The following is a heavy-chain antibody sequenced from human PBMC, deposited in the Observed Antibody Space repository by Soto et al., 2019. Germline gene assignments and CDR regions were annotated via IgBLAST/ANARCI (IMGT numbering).Heavy chain of an antibody. CDR3: AKDRPHSGMDV. J-gene: IGHJ6*02. V-gene: IGHV3-23*01. CDR2: VSASGLNT. D-gene: IGHD3-3*02. Sequence: PXXSLGLSFATCGFTFSTSAMSWFRQAPGKGREWVSGVSASGLNTDYADPVKGRFYISRDNSKNTVSLHMKRLRAEDTALYYCAKDRPHSGMDVSGQGTTVTVSS. CDR1: GFTFSTSA.